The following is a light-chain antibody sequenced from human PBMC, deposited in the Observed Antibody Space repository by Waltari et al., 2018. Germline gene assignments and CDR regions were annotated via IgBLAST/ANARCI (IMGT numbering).Light chain of an antibody. CDR1: ELGERY. CDR3: QAWDNSLEV. CDR2: QDN. Sequence: SYELTQVTSVSVSPGQTTIITCSGHELGERYVAWYQQKAGQSPVLLIYQDNKRPSGIPERFSGSNSGNTATLTIRETQTTDEADYYCQAWDNSLEVFGTGTRLIVL. J-gene: IGLJ1*01. V-gene: IGLV3-1*01.